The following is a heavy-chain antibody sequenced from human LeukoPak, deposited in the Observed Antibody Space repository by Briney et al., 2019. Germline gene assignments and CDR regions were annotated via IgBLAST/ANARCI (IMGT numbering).Heavy chain of an antibody. D-gene: IGHD3-10*01. CDR2: IRYDGSNK. CDR3: AKEKVLGYYGSGSYCDY. CDR1: GFTFSSYG. J-gene: IGHJ4*02. Sequence: GGSLRLSCAASGFTFSSYGMHWVRQAPGKGLEWVAFIRYDGSNKYYADSVKGRFTISRDNSKNTLYLQMNSLRAEDTAVYYCAKEKVLGYYGSGSYCDYWGQGTLVTVSS. V-gene: IGHV3-30*02.